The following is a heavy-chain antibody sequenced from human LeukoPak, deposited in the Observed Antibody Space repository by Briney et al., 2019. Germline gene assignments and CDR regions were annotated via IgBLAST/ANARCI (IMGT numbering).Heavy chain of an antibody. CDR2: INPDSGGT. CDR3: ARGRTTVSTDDFDY. D-gene: IGHD4-17*01. J-gene: IGHJ4*02. Sequence: ASVKVSCKASGYTFIGYYMHWVRQAPGQGLEWMGWINPDSGGTNYAQKFQGRVTLTRDTSISTANMELSSLRSDDTAVYYCARGRTTVSTDDFDYWGQGTLVTVSS. CDR1: GYTFIGYY. V-gene: IGHV1-2*02.